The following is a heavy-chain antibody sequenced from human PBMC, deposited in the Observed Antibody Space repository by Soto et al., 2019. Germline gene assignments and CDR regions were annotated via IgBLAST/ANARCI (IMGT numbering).Heavy chain of an antibody. Sequence: PSETLSLTCTVSGGSISSGGYYWSWIRQHPGKGLEWIGYIYYSGSTYYNPSLKSRVTISVDTSKNQFSLKLSSVTAADTAVYYCARDPYGNYYYGMDVWGQGTTVTVSS. J-gene: IGHJ6*02. CDR1: GGSISSGGYY. V-gene: IGHV4-31*03. D-gene: IGHD4-17*01. CDR2: IYYSGST. CDR3: ARDPYGNYYYGMDV.